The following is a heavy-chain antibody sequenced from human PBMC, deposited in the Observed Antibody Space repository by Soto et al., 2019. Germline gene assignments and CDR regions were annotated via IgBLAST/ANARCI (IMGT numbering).Heavy chain of an antibody. CDR1: GGSFSGYY. Sequence: QVQLQQWGAGLLKPSETLSLTCAVYGGSFSGYYWSWIRQPPGKGLEWIGEINHSGSTNYNPSLKSRVTISVDTSKNQFSLKLSSVTAADTAVYYCARGAMSGELDYWGQGTLVTVSS. V-gene: IGHV4-34*01. D-gene: IGHD3-10*02. CDR3: ARGAMSGELDY. CDR2: INHSGST. J-gene: IGHJ4*02.